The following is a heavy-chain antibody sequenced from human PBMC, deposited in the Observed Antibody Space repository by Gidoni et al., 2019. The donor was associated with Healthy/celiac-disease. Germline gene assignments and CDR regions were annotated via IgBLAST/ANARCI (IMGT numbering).Heavy chain of an antibody. J-gene: IGHJ4*02. Sequence: QVQLVQSGAEVKKPGSSVKVSCKASGGTFRSYAISWVRQAPGQGLEWMGGIIPIFGTANYAQKFQGRVTITADESTSTAYMELSSLRSEDTAVYYCARNNWNKRGSYYFDYWGQGTLVTVSS. CDR1: GGTFRSYA. CDR3: ARNNWNKRGSYYFDY. CDR2: IIPIFGTA. V-gene: IGHV1-69*01. D-gene: IGHD1-20*01.